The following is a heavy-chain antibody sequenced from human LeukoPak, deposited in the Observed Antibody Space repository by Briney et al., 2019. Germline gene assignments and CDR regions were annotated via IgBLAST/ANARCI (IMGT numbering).Heavy chain of an antibody. Sequence: SETLSLTCAVYGGSFSGYYWSWIRQPPGKGLEWIGEINHSGSTNYNPSLKSRVTISVDTSKNQFSLKLSSVTAADTAVYYCARSSGWYYFDCWGQGTLVTVSS. CDR1: GGSFSGYY. J-gene: IGHJ4*02. V-gene: IGHV4-34*01. CDR2: INHSGST. D-gene: IGHD6-19*01. CDR3: ARSSGWYYFDC.